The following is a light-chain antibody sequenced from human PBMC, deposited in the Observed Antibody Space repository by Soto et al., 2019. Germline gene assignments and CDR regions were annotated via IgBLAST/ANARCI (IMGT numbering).Light chain of an antibody. CDR2: DVS. J-gene: IGLJ1*01. CDR3: CSYAGSYTFYV. CDR1: SSDVGDYNY. V-gene: IGLV2-11*01. Sequence: SALTHPRSVSGSPGQSFTISCTGTSSDVGDYNYDSWYQQQPGKAPKLIIYDVSKRPSGVPDRFSGSKSGNTASLTISGLQAEDEADYYCCSYAGSYTFYVFGTGTKVTVL.